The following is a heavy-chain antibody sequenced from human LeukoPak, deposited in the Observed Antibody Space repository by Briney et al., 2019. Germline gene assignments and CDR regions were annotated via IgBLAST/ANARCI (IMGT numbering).Heavy chain of an antibody. CDR2: ISRSSSTI. J-gene: IGHJ4*02. CDR1: GFTFTSYN. CDR3: ARDFGVTGTIPDY. D-gene: IGHD1-7*01. Sequence: GGSLRLSCAASGFTFTSYNMNWVRQAPGKGLEWVSYISRSSSTIYYADSVKGRFTISRDNAKNSVFLQMSSLRAEDTAVYYCARDFGVTGTIPDYWGQGTPVTVSS. V-gene: IGHV3-48*01.